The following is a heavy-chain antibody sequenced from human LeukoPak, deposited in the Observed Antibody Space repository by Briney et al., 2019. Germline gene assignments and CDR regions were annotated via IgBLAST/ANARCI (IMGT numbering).Heavy chain of an antibody. J-gene: IGHJ6*03. CDR1: GGSISSYYW. CDR3: ARIRGYYYDSSGYPNYYYYYYMDV. D-gene: IGHD3-22*01. Sequence: TLSLTCTVSGGSISSYYWSWIRQPPGKALEWLARIDWDDDKYYSTSLKTRLTIPKDTSKNQVVLTMTNMDPVDTATYYCARIRGYYYDSSGYPNYYYYYYMDVWGKGTTVTVSS. V-gene: IGHV2-70*11. CDR2: IDWDDDK.